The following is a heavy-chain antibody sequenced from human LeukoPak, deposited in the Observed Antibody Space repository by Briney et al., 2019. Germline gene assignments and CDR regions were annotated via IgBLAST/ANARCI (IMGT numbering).Heavy chain of an antibody. J-gene: IGHJ3*02. V-gene: IGHV1-8*03. Sequence: CKADEYTFAKYCRYWVSQDHGKKIEWMGWMNPNSGNTGYAQKFQGRVTITRNTSISTAYMELSSLRSEDTAVYYCASHFRYDAFDIWGQGTMVTVSS. CDR3: ASHFRYDAFDI. CDR1: EYTFAKYC. CDR2: MNPNSGNT. D-gene: IGHD3-3*02.